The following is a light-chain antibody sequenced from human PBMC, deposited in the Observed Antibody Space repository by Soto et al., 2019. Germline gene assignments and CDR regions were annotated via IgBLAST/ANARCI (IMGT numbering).Light chain of an antibody. J-gene: IGLJ2*01. CDR3: SSYTSSSVV. Sequence: QSALTQPASVSGSPGQSITISCTGTSSDVGGYNYVSWYQQHPGKAPKLMIYDVSNRPLGVSNRFSGSKSGNTASLTISGLQAEDEADYYCSSYTSSSVVFGGGTKLTVL. V-gene: IGLV2-14*01. CDR2: DVS. CDR1: SSDVGGYNY.